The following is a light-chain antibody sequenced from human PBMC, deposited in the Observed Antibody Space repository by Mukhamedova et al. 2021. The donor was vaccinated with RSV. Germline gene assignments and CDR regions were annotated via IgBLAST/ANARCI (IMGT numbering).Light chain of an antibody. J-gene: IGKJ2*01. Sequence: WYQRRVHGKAPKLLIFVASNLESGVPSRFSGSGSGTEFTLTISSLQPEDFATYVCQQAESSPYTFGQGIKVEIK. V-gene: IGKV1-12*01. CDR2: VAS. CDR3: QQAESSPYT.